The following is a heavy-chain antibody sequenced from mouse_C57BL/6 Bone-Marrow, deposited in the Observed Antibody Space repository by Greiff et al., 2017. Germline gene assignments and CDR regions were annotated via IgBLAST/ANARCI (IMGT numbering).Heavy chain of an antibody. CDR1: GYSITSGYY. J-gene: IGHJ1*03. V-gene: IGHV3-6*01. CDR2: ISYDGSN. Sequence: EVKLMESGPGLVKPSQSLSLTCSVTGYSITSGYYWNWIRQFPGNKLEWMGYISYDGSNNYNPSLKNRISITRDTSKNQFFLKLNSVTTEDTATYYCARERGNWYCDVWGTGTTVTVSS. CDR3: ARERGNWYCDV.